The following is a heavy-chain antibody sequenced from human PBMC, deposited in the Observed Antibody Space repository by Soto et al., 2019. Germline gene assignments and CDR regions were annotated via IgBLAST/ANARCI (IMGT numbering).Heavy chain of an antibody. D-gene: IGHD6-19*01. CDR2: IYYSGST. V-gene: IGHV4-59*08. J-gene: IGHJ6*03. CDR1: GVSISPYN. Sequence: PSETLSLTCTLAGVSISPYNWIWIRPPPGKGLEWIGYIYYSGSTNYNPSLKSRVTISVDTSKNQFSLKLSSVTAADTAVYYCASGMLSGYYYYYMDVWGKGSTVTVSS. CDR3: ASGMLSGYYYYYMDV.